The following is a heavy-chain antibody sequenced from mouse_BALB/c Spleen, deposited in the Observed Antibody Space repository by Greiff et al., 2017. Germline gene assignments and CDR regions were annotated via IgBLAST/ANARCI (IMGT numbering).Heavy chain of an antibody. J-gene: IGHJ1*01. CDR3: ARGGERRGYLDV. V-gene: IGHV1-67*01. Sequence: VLLLQSGAGLVKPGGSVKLSCTASGYTFTGFAMHWVSQSPAKSLEWVGDISTYCGDASYNQKFKGQATMTVDKSTSTAFLELTRLRSEDSAIYYCARGGERRGYLDVWGEGTTVTVSS. D-gene: IGHD2-12*01. CDR2: ISTYCGDA. CDR1: GYTFTGFA.